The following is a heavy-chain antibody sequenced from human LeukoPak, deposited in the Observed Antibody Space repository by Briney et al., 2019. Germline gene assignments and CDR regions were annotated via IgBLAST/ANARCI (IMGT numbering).Heavy chain of an antibody. D-gene: IGHD6-19*01. V-gene: IGHV3-11*06. CDR3: ARVGSSGWRYFDY. CDR2: ISSSSSYT. J-gene: IGHJ4*02. CDR1: GFTFSDYY. Sequence: GGSLRLSCAASGFTFSDYYMSWIRQAPGKGLEWVSYISSSSSYTNYADSVKGRFTISRDNAKNSLYLQMYSLRAEDTAVYYCARVGSSGWRYFDYWGQGTLVTVSS.